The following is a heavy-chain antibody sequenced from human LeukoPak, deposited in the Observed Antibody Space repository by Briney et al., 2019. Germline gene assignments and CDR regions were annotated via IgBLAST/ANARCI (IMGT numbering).Heavy chain of an antibody. V-gene: IGHV3-30*18. CDR1: GFTFSSYV. Sequence: GRSLRLSCAASGFTFSSYVMHWVRQAPGKGLEWVAVISYDGSNKYYADSVKGRFTISRDNSKNTLYLQMNSLRAEDTAVYYCAKGLLWFGELLLAPDYYYYYGMDVWGQGTTVTVSS. CDR3: AKGLLWFGELLLAPDYYYYYGMDV. D-gene: IGHD3-10*01. CDR2: ISYDGSNK. J-gene: IGHJ6*02.